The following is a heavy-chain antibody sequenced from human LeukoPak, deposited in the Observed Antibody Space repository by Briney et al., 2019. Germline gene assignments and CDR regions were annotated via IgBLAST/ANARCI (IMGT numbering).Heavy chain of an antibody. Sequence: PGGSLRLSCAASGFTFSRFWMSWVRQAPGKGLEWVANIKQDGSEKYYVDSVKGRFTISRDNAKNSLYLQMDSLRAEDTAVYYCAKCYRYDSSGYYWRYFDYWGQGTLVTVSS. V-gene: IGHV3-7*05. D-gene: IGHD3-22*01. CDR2: IKQDGSEK. J-gene: IGHJ4*02. CDR3: AKCYRYDSSGYYWRYFDY. CDR1: GFTFSRFW.